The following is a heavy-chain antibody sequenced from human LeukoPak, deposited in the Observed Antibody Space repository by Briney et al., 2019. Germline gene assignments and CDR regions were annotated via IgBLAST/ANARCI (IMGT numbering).Heavy chain of an antibody. CDR3: AREVRSAWASFDP. Sequence: SETLSLTCSVSGYSISSGYYWGWIRQPPGKGLEWIGTIYHSGTTFYNPSLQSRVTVPLDTSKNQFSLKLSSVTAADTAVYYCAREVRSAWASFDPWGQGTLVTVSS. D-gene: IGHD1-26*01. V-gene: IGHV4-38-2*02. CDR2: IYHSGTT. J-gene: IGHJ5*02. CDR1: GYSISSGYY.